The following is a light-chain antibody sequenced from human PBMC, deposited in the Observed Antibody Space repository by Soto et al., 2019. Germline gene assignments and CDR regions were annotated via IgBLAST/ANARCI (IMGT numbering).Light chain of an antibody. Sequence: EIVLTQSPATLSLSPGERATLSCRASPSVTNFLAWYQQKPGQAPRLLIYGAFNRATGIPARFSGSGSGTDFTLTTGSLEPEDSAIYYCQQRNIWPPVTCGQGTRLEIK. CDR2: GAF. J-gene: IGKJ5*01. CDR3: QQRNIWPPVT. V-gene: IGKV3-11*01. CDR1: PSVTNF.